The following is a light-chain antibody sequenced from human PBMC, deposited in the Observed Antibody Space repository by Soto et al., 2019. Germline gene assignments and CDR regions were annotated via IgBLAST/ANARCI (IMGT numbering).Light chain of an antibody. V-gene: IGLV2-14*01. CDR1: SSDIGGYNF. Sequence: QSVLTQPASVSGSPGQSITIACTGTSSDIGGYNFVSWYQQHPGKAPKLLIYDVGNRPSGVPNRFSGSKSGNTASLSISGLKAEDESHYYFNSYRTVSTYVFGTGSKVTVL. CDR2: DVG. CDR3: NSYRTVSTYV. J-gene: IGLJ1*01.